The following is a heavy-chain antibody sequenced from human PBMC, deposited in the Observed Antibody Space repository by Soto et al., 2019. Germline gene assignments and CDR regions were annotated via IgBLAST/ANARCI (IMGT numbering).Heavy chain of an antibody. CDR3: ARQISYICDF. J-gene: IGHJ4*02. Sequence: GEALKISCKGSGYILDGAWIGWVRQMPGKGLEWMGIIKPGGSDLRYSPSFRGQVTISADAAVNTAFLQWNSLKASDTAMYYCARQISYICDFRGQGTLVTVSS. V-gene: IGHV5-51*01. D-gene: IGHD1-26*01. CDR1: GYILDGAW. CDR2: IKPGGSDL.